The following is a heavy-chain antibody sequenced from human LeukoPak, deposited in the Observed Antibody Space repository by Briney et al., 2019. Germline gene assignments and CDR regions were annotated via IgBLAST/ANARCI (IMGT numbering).Heavy chain of an antibody. V-gene: IGHV4-39*01. D-gene: IGHD3-16*01. CDR1: GGSISSGSYY. Sequence: PSETLSLTCTVSGGSISSGSYYWGWIRRPPGKGLEWIGAIYYTGATYYNPSLKSRVTISADTSKNQFSLKLTSVTAADTAVYYYARRGDYWGQGILVTVSS. J-gene: IGHJ4*02. CDR2: IYYTGAT. CDR3: ARRGDY.